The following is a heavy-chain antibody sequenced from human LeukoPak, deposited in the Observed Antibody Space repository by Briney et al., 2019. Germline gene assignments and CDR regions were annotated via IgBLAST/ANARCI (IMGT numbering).Heavy chain of an antibody. CDR3: AKDHYASGNSYADY. J-gene: IGHJ4*02. V-gene: IGHV3-9*01. Sequence: GGSLRLSCAASGFTFSSYEMYWVRQAPGKGLEWVSGITWNSGNIGYADSVKGRFTISRDNAKNSLYLQMNSLRAEDTALYYCAKDHYASGNSYADYWGQGTLVTVSS. D-gene: IGHD3-10*01. CDR2: ITWNSGNI. CDR1: GFTFSSYE.